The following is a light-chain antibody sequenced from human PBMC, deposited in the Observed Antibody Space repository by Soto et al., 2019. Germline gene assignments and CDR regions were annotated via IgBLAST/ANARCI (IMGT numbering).Light chain of an antibody. CDR2: DAS. V-gene: IGKV1-39*01. Sequence: DIRMTQSPSSLSASVGDRVTLTFQASQDIRTYVNWYQQKPGKAPKLLIYDASILETGVPSRFSGSGSGTAFTLTISSLQPEDFATYYCQQSYSTPRTFGQGTKVDIK. CDR3: QQSYSTPRT. CDR1: QDIRTY. J-gene: IGKJ1*01.